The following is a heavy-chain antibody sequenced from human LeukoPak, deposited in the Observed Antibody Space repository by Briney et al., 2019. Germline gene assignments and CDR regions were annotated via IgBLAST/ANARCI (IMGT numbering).Heavy chain of an antibody. CDR1: GYIFTGYF. CDR2: INPNTGVT. Sequence: ASVKVSCKASGYIFTGYFMHWVRQAPGQGLEWMGCINPNTGVTNYAQKFQGRVTMTRDTSISTAYMELSRLRSDDTAVYYCARDPYGTWYFDLWGRGTLVTVSS. D-gene: IGHD3-10*01. J-gene: IGHJ2*01. V-gene: IGHV1-2*02. CDR3: ARDPYGTWYFDL.